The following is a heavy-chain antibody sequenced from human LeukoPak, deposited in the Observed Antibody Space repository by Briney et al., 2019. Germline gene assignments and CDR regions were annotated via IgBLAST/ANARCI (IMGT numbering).Heavy chain of an antibody. V-gene: IGHV4-39*01. CDR2: IYYSGST. Sequence: SETLSLTCTVSGGSISSSSYYWGWIRQPPGKGLEWIGSIYYSGSTYYNPSLKSRVTISVDTSKNQFSLKLSSVTAADTAVYYCARHYCSSTSCYRGNWFDPWGQGTLVTVSS. J-gene: IGHJ5*02. D-gene: IGHD2-2*02. CDR1: GGSISSSSYY. CDR3: ARHYCSSTSCYRGNWFDP.